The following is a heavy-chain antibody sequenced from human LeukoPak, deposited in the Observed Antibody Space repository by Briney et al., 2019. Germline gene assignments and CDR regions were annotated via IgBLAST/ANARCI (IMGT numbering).Heavy chain of an antibody. Sequence: GASAKVSCKASGYTFNSYGISWVPQAQGQGLEWLGWISGYNATTLYSHKVHDRVTMTTDSSTHTAYMERRSLRSDDTALYDCARERIAVAGNQGAVIDHWGQGTLVTVSS. D-gene: IGHD6-19*01. CDR3: ARERIAVAGNQGAVIDH. CDR2: ISGYNATT. V-gene: IGHV1-18*01. CDR1: GYTFNSYG. J-gene: IGHJ4*02.